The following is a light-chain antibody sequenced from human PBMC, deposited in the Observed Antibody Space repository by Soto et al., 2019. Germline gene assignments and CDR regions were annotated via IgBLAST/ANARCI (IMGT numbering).Light chain of an antibody. J-gene: IGKJ1*01. V-gene: IGKV3-20*01. CDR2: DGS. CDR1: QTVGSGQ. Sequence: EIVLTQSPGTLSLSPGERATLSCSASQTVGSGQLGWYQQKPGQAPRLLIFDGSNRATGIPDRFSGSGSGTDFTLTISRLETEDFAVYYCQQYDSSPHTWTCGHGNKVDI. CDR3: QQYDSSPHTWT.